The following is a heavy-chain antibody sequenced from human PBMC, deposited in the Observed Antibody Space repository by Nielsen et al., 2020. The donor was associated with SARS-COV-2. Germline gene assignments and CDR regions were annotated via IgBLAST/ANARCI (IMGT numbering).Heavy chain of an antibody. Sequence: GESLKISCAASGFTFSSYGMHWVRQAPGKGLEWVAVIWYDGSNKYYADSVKGRFTISRDNSKNTLYLQMNSLRAEDTAVYYCAKDSGSGWSNWGQGTLVTVSS. J-gene: IGHJ4*02. V-gene: IGHV3-33*06. CDR3: AKDSGSGWSN. CDR1: GFTFSSYG. D-gene: IGHD6-19*01. CDR2: IWYDGSNK.